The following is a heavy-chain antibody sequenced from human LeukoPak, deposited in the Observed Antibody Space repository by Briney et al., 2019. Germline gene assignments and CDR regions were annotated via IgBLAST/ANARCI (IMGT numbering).Heavy chain of an antibody. D-gene: IGHD5-12*01. Sequence: SQTLSLTCTVSGGSTSSGSYYWSWIRQPAGKGLEWIGRIYTSGSTNYNPSLKSRVTISVDTSKNQFSLKLSSVTAADTAVYYCARVDPLWSGYDYGWFDPWGQGTLVTVSS. CDR3: ARVDPLWSGYDYGWFDP. CDR1: GGSTSSGSYY. J-gene: IGHJ5*02. V-gene: IGHV4-61*02. CDR2: IYTSGST.